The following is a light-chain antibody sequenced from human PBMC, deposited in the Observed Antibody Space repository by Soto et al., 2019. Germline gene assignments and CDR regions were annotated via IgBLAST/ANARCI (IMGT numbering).Light chain of an antibody. CDR1: QSVSSSY. CDR3: QQYDIWPPYT. CDR2: GAS. Sequence: IVMHQYPSTLSVAPGERAPLSCRAIQSVSSSYLAWYQQKPGQAPRLLIYGASTRATGIPPRFSGGGSGTEFTVTISSLQSEDFAIYYCQQYDIWPPYTFGQGTKVDIK. V-gene: IGKV3-15*01. J-gene: IGKJ2*01.